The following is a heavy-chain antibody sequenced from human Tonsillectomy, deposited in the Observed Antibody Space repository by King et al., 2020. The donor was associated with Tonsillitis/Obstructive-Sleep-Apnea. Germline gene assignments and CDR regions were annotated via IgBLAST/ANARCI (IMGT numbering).Heavy chain of an antibody. CDR1: GFSLSTSGLG. CDR3: AHRLEVDTAMVKYFDY. Sequence: TLKESGPTLVKPTQTLTLTCTFSGFSLSTSGLGVGWIRQPPGKALEWLALIYWDDDKRYSPSLKSRLTITKDTSKNQVVLTMTNMDPVDTAPYYCAHRLEVDTAMVKYFDYWGQGTLVTVSS. J-gene: IGHJ4*02. V-gene: IGHV2-5*02. D-gene: IGHD5-18*01. CDR2: IYWDDDK.